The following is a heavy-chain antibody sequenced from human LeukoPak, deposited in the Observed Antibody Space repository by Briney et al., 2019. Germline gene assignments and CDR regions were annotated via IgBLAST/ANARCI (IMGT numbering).Heavy chain of an antibody. CDR3: ARDRQKRAGYSSGWYYYYMDV. V-gene: IGHV1-69*13. D-gene: IGHD6-19*01. CDR1: VGTFSSYA. CDR2: IIPIFGTA. J-gene: IGHJ6*03. Sequence: SVKVSCKASVGTFSSYAISWVRQAPGQGLEWMGGIIPIFGTANYAQKFQGRVTITADESTSTAYMELSSLRSEDTAVYYCARDRQKRAGYSSGWYYYYMDVWGKGTTVTVSS.